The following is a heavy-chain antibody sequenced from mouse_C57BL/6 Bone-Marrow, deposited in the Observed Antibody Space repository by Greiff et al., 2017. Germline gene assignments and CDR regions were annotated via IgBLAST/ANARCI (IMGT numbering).Heavy chain of an antibody. CDR1: GFTFSDYG. D-gene: IGHD2-2*01. Sequence: EVQGVESGGGLVQPGGSLKLSCAASGFTFSDYGMAWVRQAPRKGPEWVAFISNLAYSIYYADTVTGRFTISRGNAKNTLYLEMCSLRSEDTAMYYCARRVIEDYAMDYWGQGTSVTVSS. J-gene: IGHJ4*01. CDR3: ARRVIEDYAMDY. CDR2: ISNLAYSI. V-gene: IGHV5-15*01.